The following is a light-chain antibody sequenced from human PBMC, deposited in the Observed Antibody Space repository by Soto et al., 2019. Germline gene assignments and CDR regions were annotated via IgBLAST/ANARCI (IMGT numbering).Light chain of an antibody. CDR1: QSISNW. CDR2: KAS. Sequence: DIQMTQSPSTLSASVGDIVTITCRASQSISNWLAWYQQKPGKAPKLLIYKASSLESGVPSRFSGSGSGTEFTLTISSLQPDDFATYYCQQYNSSFGQGTKVDI. J-gene: IGKJ2*01. V-gene: IGKV1-5*03. CDR3: QQYNSS.